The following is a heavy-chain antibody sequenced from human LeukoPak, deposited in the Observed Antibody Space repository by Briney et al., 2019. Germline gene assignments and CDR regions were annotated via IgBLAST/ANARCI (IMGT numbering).Heavy chain of an antibody. CDR3: ARSIVVEPAAKFDY. CDR2: INPNSADT. CDR1: GCTFTGYY. V-gene: IGHV1-2*02. Sequence: ASVKVSCKASGCTFTGYYMHWVRQAPGQGLEWMGWINPNSADTNYAQKFQGRVTMTRDTSISTAYMELSRLRSDDTALYYCARSIVVEPAAKFDYWGQGTLVTVSS. D-gene: IGHD2-2*01. J-gene: IGHJ4*02.